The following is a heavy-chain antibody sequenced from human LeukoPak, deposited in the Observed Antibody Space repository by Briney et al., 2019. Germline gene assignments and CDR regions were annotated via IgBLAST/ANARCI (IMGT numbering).Heavy chain of an antibody. CDR2: INHSGST. CDR1: GGSFSGYY. CDR3: ARGLPRTYDTAMVTDY. V-gene: IGHV4-34*01. Sequence: SETLSLTCAVYGGSFSGYYWSWIRQPPGKGLEWMGEINHSGSTNYNPSLKSRVTISVDTSKNQFSLKLSSVTAADTAVYYCARGLPRTYDTAMVTDYWGQGTLVTVSS. D-gene: IGHD5-18*01. J-gene: IGHJ4*02.